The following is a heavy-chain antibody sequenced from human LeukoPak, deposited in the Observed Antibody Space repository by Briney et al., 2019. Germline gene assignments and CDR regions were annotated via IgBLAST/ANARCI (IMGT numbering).Heavy chain of an antibody. J-gene: IGHJ4*02. CDR3: ARVKSSWPKSYYFDY. V-gene: IGHV1-2*02. CDR2: INPKSGGT. Sequence: ASVKVSCKASGYTFTGYYIHWVRQAPGQGLEWMGWINPKSGGTNYAQKFQGRVTMTRGTSISTAYMELSSLRSDDTAVYYCARVKSSWPKSYYFDYWGQGTLVTVSS. D-gene: IGHD6-13*01. CDR1: GYTFTGYY.